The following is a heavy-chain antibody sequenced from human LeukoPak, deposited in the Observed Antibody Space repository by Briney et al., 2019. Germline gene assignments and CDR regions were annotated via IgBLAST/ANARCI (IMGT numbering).Heavy chain of an antibody. CDR2: INSDGSRT. CDR3: ARSIVGATLSTYFDY. V-gene: IGHV3-74*01. J-gene: IGHJ4*02. CDR1: KFSFSSYW. D-gene: IGHD1-26*01. Sequence: GGSLRLSCAASKFSFSSYWMHWVRQAPGKGLVWVSRINSDGSRTNYADSVKGRFTISRDNSKNTLYLQMNSLRAEDTAVYYCARSIVGATLSTYFDYWGQGTLVTVSS.